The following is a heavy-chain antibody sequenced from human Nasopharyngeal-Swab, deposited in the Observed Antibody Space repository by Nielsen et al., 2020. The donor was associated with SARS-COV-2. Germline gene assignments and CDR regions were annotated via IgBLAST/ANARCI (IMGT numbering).Heavy chain of an antibody. D-gene: IGHD1-26*01. CDR2: ISHSGST. CDR3: ARTSGTHYVSYMDV. V-gene: IGHV4-30-2*01. J-gene: IGHJ6*03. CDR1: GGPIGAYS. Sequence: SETLSLTCAVSGGPIGAYSWSWIRQPPGKGLEWIGYISHSGSTYNNPSLKSRIIISADRSKNQFSLKLNSVTAADTAVYFCARTSGTHYVSYMDVWGKGITVTVSS.